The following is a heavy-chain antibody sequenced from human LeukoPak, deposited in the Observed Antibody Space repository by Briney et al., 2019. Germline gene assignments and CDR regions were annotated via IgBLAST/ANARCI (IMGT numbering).Heavy chain of an antibody. CDR3: KSGRAAPGAFDY. Sequence: GGSLRLSCAASGFTFTSYWMSWMRQAPGKGLQWVANIKHDGSEQYYVDSVKGRFTISRDNARNSLYVQMNSLGVEDTAVYYCKSGRAAPGAFDYWGQAALVTVSS. V-gene: IGHV3-7*01. D-gene: IGHD6-13*01. CDR2: IKHDGSEQ. J-gene: IGHJ4*02. CDR1: GFTFTSYW.